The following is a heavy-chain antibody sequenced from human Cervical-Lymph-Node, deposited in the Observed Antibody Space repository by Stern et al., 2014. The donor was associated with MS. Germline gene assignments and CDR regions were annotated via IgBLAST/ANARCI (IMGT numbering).Heavy chain of an antibody. V-gene: IGHV3-53*01. CDR3: ARDTSSPERSDW. CDR1: GFTVSSDY. J-gene: IGHJ4*02. CDR2: ITNVVST. D-gene: IGHD1-1*01. Sequence: EMQLVESGGGVIQPGGSLRLSCTASGFTVSSDYMTWVRQAPGKGLELVALITNVVSTFYTVSVKGRFTISRDDSKNTVYLHMTSLRAEDTAMYYCARDTSSPERSDWWGQGTLVTVSS.